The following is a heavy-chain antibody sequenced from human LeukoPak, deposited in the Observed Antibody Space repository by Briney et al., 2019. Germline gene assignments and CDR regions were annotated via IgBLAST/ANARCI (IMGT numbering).Heavy chain of an antibody. CDR3: TTDLSHSSGFNPDY. CDR2: IKTKIEGDTK. J-gene: IGHJ4*02. Sequence: KAGGSLRLSCAASGFTCSDAWMSWVRQTSGKGLEWVGRIKTKIEGDTKDYAAPVEGRSFVSRDGSRNTLYLQMNGLRTEDTAVYYCTTDLSHSSGFNPDYWGQGTLVTVSS. CDR1: GFTCSDAW. V-gene: IGHV3-15*01. D-gene: IGHD3-22*01.